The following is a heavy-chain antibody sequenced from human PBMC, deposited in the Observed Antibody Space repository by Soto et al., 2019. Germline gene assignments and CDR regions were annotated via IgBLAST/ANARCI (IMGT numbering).Heavy chain of an antibody. Sequence: QVQLVQSGAEVKKPGASVKVSCKASGYTFTSYDINWVRQATGQGLEWMGWMNPNSGNTGYAQKFQGRVTMTRDTAINTPYMELSSLRSEDTAVYYCAREAAGRSYQPIDFWGQGTLVTVSS. CDR2: MNPNSGNT. V-gene: IGHV1-8*01. J-gene: IGHJ4*02. CDR1: GYTFTSYD. D-gene: IGHD2-15*01. CDR3: AREAAGRSYQPIDF.